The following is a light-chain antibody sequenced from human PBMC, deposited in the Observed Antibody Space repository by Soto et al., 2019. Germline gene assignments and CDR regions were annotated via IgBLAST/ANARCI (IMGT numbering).Light chain of an antibody. Sequence: EIVLTQSPGTLSLSPGEEATLSCRASQSVRSNYLAWYQQRPGQAPRLLISGASGRATGIPERFSGSGSGTDFTLTISRLEPEDFAVYYCQQYGEIPPLYTFGQGTKVDIK. CDR1: QSVRSNY. J-gene: IGKJ2*01. V-gene: IGKV3-20*01. CDR2: GAS. CDR3: QQYGEIPPLYT.